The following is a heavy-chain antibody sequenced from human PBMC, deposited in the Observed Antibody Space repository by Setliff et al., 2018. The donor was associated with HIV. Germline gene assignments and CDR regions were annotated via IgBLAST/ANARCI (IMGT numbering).Heavy chain of an antibody. Sequence: ASVKVSCKTSGDTFTSYDINWVRQAAGQGLEWMGWINTETGTPMYAQGFTGRFVFSLDTSISTAYLQIDSLNAEDTAVYYCARYGSDWFFDLWGRGTLVTVSS. D-gene: IGHD4-17*01. CDR1: GDTFTSYD. CDR2: INTETGTP. J-gene: IGHJ2*01. V-gene: IGHV7-4-1*01. CDR3: ARYGSDWFFDL.